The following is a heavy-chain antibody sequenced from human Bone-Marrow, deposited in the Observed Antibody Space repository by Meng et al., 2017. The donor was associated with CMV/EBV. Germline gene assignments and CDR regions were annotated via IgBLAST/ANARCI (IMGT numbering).Heavy chain of an antibody. Sequence: SVKVSCTASGYTFTSYGISWVRQAPGQGLEWMGIINPSGGSTSYAQKFQGRVTMTRDTSTSTVYMELSSLRSEDTAVYYCARTYSSGWYSALGYWGQGTLVTVSS. CDR3: ARTYSSGWYSALGY. CDR1: GYTFTSYG. D-gene: IGHD6-19*01. V-gene: IGHV1-46*01. CDR2: INPSGGST. J-gene: IGHJ4*02.